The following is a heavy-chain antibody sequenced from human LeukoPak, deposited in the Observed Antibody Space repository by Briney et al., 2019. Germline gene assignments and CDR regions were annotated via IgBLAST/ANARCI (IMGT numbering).Heavy chain of an antibody. J-gene: IGHJ5*02. V-gene: IGHV3-13*01. Sequence: GGSLRLSCAASGFMFSVYDLHWVRQAPGKGLEWVSVINTGGDTYYLGSVKGRFTISREHAKNSSYLQLNSLRAGDTAVYYCTRASIEGLDPWGQGTLVTVSS. CDR2: INTGGDT. D-gene: IGHD2-2*01. CDR3: TRASIEGLDP. CDR1: GFMFSVYD.